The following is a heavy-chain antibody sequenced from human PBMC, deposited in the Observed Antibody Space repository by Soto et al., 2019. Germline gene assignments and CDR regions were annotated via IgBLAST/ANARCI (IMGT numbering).Heavy chain of an antibody. CDR2: MAPKGDNQ. J-gene: IGHJ5*02. CDR1: GFDFNIHA. Sequence: QVQLVESGGGVVQSGGSLRLSCAAPGFDFNIHALHWIRQAPGEGLEWVAVMAPKGDNQYYADSVQGRFTISRDTSKSTLDLQMTTLRPEDTAVYYCASGAEFYYDTSRSWGQGTLVTVSS. V-gene: IGHV3-30-3*01. CDR3: ASGAEFYYDTSRS. D-gene: IGHD3-22*01.